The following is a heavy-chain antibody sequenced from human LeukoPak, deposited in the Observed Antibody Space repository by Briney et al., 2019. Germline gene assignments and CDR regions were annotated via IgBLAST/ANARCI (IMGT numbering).Heavy chain of an antibody. J-gene: IGHJ4*02. V-gene: IGHV4-4*02. Sequence: SETLSLTCTVSGDSINSLDLRSWVRQPPGKGLEWIGEMYLSGTTHSNPSVKSRVTISIDKSKNQFFLNLSSVTAADTAVYYCAGLVGRYSSGLYYYYFDYWGQGTLVTVSS. CDR1: GDSINSLDL. D-gene: IGHD3-22*01. CDR2: MYLSGTT. CDR3: AGLVGRYSSGLYYYYFDY.